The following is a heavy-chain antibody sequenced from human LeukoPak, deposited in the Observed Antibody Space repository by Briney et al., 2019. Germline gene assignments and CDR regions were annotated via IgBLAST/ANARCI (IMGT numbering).Heavy chain of an antibody. J-gene: IGHJ4*02. CDR1: GGSLSSYH. D-gene: IGHD3-22*01. Sequence: PSETLSLTCTVSGGSLSSYHWSWLRQPAGKGLEWIGRIYTSGNTNQNPSLKSRVTMSVDTSKNQFSLKLTSVTAADTAVYYCAGSTPSYYYNTSGDFDCWGQGTLVTVSS. CDR2: IYTSGNT. CDR3: AGSTPSYYYNTSGDFDC. V-gene: IGHV4-4*07.